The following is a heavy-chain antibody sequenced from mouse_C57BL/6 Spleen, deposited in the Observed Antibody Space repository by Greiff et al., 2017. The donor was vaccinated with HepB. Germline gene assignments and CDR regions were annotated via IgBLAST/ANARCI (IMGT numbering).Heavy chain of an antibody. CDR1: GFSLTSYG. CDR3: ASEDDYDRFAY. J-gene: IGHJ3*01. CDR2: IWGVGST. V-gene: IGHV2-6*01. D-gene: IGHD2-4*01. Sequence: QVTLNESGPGLVAPSQSLSITCTVSGFSLTSYGVDWVRQSPGKGLEWLGVIWGVGSTNYNSALKSRLSISKDNSKSQVFLKMNSLQTDDTAMYYCASEDDYDRFAYWGQGTLVTVSA.